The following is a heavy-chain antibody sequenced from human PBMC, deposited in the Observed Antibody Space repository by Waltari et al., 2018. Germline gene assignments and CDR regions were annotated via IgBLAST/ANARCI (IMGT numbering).Heavy chain of an antibody. CDR1: GYTLTGHD. J-gene: IGHJ4*02. D-gene: IGHD6-6*01. V-gene: IGHV1-2*02. CDR2: INPKSGVT. Sequence: QVQLVQSGAEVKEHGASVKVSCKASGYTLTGHDMHWVRQAPGQGLEWMGWINPKSGVTNYAQKFQGRVTLTRYTSISTAYMDLRRLRSDDTAVYYCASPQRYSSSSFDYWGQGTLVTVSS. CDR3: ASPQRYSSSSFDY.